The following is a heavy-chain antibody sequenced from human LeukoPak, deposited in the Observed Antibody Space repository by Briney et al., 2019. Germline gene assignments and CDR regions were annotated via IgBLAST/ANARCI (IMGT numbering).Heavy chain of an antibody. CDR1: GGSMSTYF. J-gene: IGHJ4*02. CDR3: ARGGVLKSVDY. Sequence: SETLSLTCIVSGGSMSTYFWSWIRQPAGKGLEWIGRFYSSGNSDYNPSLKSRVTISVDTSKNQFSLKLSSVTAADTAVYYCARGGVLKSVDYWGQGTLVAVSS. V-gene: IGHV4-4*07. CDR2: FYSSGNS. D-gene: IGHD3-16*01.